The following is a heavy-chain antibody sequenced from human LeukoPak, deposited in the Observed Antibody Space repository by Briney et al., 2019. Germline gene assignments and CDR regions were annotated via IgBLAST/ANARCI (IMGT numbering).Heavy chain of an antibody. CDR2: INPNSGGT. CDR3: ARALTVTTSVKNY. V-gene: IGHV1-2*06. J-gene: IGHJ4*02. Sequence: GASVKVSCKASGYTFTGYYMHWVRQAPGQGLEWMGQINPNSGGTNYAQKFQGRVTMTRDTSISTAYMELSRLRSDDTAVYYCARALTVTTSVKNYWGQGTLVTVSS. CDR1: GYTFTGYY. D-gene: IGHD4-17*01.